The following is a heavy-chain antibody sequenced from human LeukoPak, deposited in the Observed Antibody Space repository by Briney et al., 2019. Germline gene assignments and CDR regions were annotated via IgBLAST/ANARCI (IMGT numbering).Heavy chain of an antibody. CDR3: AKERGYNRYYFDY. V-gene: IGHV7-4-1*02. CDR2: INTNTGNP. CDR1: GGTFSSYA. J-gene: IGHJ4*02. Sequence: GASVKVSCKASGGTFSSYAISWVRQAPGQGLEWMGWINTNTGNPTYAQGFTGRFVFSLDTSVSTAYLQISSLKAEDTAVYYCAKERGYNRYYFDYWGQGTLVTVSS. D-gene: IGHD5-18*01.